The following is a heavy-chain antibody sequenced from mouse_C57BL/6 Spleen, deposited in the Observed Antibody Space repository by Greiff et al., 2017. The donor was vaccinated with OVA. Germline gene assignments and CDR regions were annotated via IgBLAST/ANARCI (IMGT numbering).Heavy chain of an antibody. Sequence: QVQLKQPGAELVKPGASVKLSCKASGYTFTSYWMHWVKQRPGQGLEWIGMIHPNSGSTNYNEKFKSKATLTVDKSSSTAYMQLSSLTSEDSAVYYCASSWDRGYFDYWGQGTTLTVSS. J-gene: IGHJ2*01. CDR2: IHPNSGST. CDR3: ASSWDRGYFDY. V-gene: IGHV1-64*01. CDR1: GYTFTSYW. D-gene: IGHD4-1*01.